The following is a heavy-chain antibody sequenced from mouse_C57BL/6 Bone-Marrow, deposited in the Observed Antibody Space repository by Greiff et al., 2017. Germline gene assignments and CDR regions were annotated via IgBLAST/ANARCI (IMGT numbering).Heavy chain of an antibody. Sequence: VQLQQSGAELVRPGASVKLSCTASGFNIKDDYIHWVKQRPEQGLEWIGWFAPEIGDTEYASKFKGTATITSDTSSNTAYLRLSSLTSEDPAVYYCASLDGNYLDFWGQGTPLTVAS. D-gene: IGHD2-1*01. CDR1: GFNIKDDY. J-gene: IGHJ2*01. CDR3: ASLDGNYLDF. CDR2: FAPEIGDT. V-gene: IGHV14-4*01.